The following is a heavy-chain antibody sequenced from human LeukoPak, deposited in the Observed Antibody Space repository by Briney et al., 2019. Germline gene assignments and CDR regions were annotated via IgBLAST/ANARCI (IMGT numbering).Heavy chain of an antibody. V-gene: IGHV1-2*02. Sequence: ASVKVSCKASGYTFTGYYMHWVRQAPGQGLEWMGWINPNSGGTNYAQKFQGRVTMTRDTSISTAYMELSRLRSDDTAVYYCARDLEYSSSSGFDYWGQGTLVTVSS. J-gene: IGHJ4*02. CDR1: GYTFTGYY. D-gene: IGHD6-6*01. CDR3: ARDLEYSSSSGFDY. CDR2: INPNSGGT.